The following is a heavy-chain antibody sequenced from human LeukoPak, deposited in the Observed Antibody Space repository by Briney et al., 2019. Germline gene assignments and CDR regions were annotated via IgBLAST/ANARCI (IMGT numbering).Heavy chain of an antibody. CDR2: VNWHSGVI. Sequence: GRSLRLACCGAGFIFDDYAMRWVRQAPGKGREWVSCVNWHSGVIDYAESVKGRFTISRDNATNSLYLQMNSLRTEDTALYFCARDRAYSYGYTYFDLWGRGTLVTVSS. CDR1: GFIFDDYA. D-gene: IGHD5-18*01. V-gene: IGHV3-9*01. CDR3: ARDRAYSYGYTYFDL. J-gene: IGHJ2*01.